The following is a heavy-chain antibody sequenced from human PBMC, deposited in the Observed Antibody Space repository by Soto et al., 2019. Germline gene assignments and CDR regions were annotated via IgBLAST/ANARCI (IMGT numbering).Heavy chain of an antibody. CDR1: NGSVSSPLSY. CDR2: IYFSGIT. J-gene: IGHJ4*02. V-gene: IGHV4-39*01. CDR3: VRKPYGAYRHLFDN. Sequence: SETLSLTCSVSNGSVSSPLSYWGWIRQPPGKRPECVGVIYFSGITSYNPSLKSRVTISVDTSNNQFSLELSSVTAADTAVYYCVRKPYGAYRHLFDNWGQRKPFSASX. D-gene: IGHD3-3*02.